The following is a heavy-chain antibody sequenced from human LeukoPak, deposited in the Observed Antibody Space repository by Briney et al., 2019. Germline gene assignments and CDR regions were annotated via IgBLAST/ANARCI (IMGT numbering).Heavy chain of an antibody. V-gene: IGHV3-21*01. CDR1: GFTFSSYS. CDR2: ISSTGAYI. D-gene: IGHD6-13*01. CDR3: ARGLAAAGTRGPY. Sequence: GGSLRLSCAASGFTFSSYSMNWVRQAPGKGLEWVSSISSTGAYIYYADSLKGRFTISRDNAKNSLYLQMNSLRADDTAVYYCARGLAAAGTRGPYWGQGTLVTVSS. J-gene: IGHJ4*02.